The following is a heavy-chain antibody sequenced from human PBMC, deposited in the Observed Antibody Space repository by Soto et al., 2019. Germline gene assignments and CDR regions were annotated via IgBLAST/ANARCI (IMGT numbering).Heavy chain of an antibody. D-gene: IGHD2-2*01. V-gene: IGHV3-23*01. CDR3: AKVIVVVPAVNNYYMDV. Sequence: EVPLLESGGGLVQPGGSLRLSCAASEFTFADYAMTWVRQAPGKGLEWVSAISGSDDSTYYADCVKGRFTISRDNSKNTLFLQMNSLRVEDTAVYYCAKVIVVVPAVNNYYMDVWGKGTTVTVSS. J-gene: IGHJ6*03. CDR2: ISGSDDST. CDR1: EFTFADYA.